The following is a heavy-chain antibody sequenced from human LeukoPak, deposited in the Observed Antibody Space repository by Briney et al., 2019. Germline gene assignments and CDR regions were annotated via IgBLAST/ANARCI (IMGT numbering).Heavy chain of an antibody. CDR1: GFIFSSYA. CDR2: ISGSGGST. J-gene: IGHJ4*02. CDR3: AKNGGIYDYVWGSYRYYFDY. Sequence: GGSLRLSCAASGFIFSSYAMSWVRQAPGKGLEWVSAISGSGGSTYYADSVKGRFTISRDNSKNTLYLQMNSLRAEDTAVYYCAKNGGIYDYVWGSYRYYFDYWGQGTLVTVSS. V-gene: IGHV3-23*01. D-gene: IGHD3-16*02.